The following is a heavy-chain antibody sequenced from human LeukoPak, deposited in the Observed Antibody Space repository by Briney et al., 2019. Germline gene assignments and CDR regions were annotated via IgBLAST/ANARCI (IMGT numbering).Heavy chain of an antibody. Sequence: ASVKVSCKASGYTFTTYFIHWVRQAPGQGLEWVGWINPNSGGTTYAQKFQGRVTMTSDTSISTAYMELSRLRSDDTAVYFCARAGGGYSSGWGAFDIWGQGTMVTVSS. CDR3: ARAGGGYSSGWGAFDI. D-gene: IGHD5-18*01. CDR2: INPNSGGT. V-gene: IGHV1-2*02. CDR1: GYTFTTYF. J-gene: IGHJ3*02.